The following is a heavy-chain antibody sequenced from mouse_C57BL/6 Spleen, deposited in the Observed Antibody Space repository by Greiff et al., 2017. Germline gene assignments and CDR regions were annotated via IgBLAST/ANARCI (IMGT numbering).Heavy chain of an antibody. V-gene: IGHV3-6*01. CDR3: ARERVNRSNYYAMDY. D-gene: IGHD2-2*01. Sequence: VQLKESGPGLVKPSQSLSLTCSVTGYSITSGYYWNWIRQFPGNKLEWMGYISYDGSNNYNPSLKNRISITRDTSKNQFFLKLNSVTTEDTATYYCARERVNRSNYYAMDYWGQGTSVTVAS. CDR2: ISYDGSN. J-gene: IGHJ4*01. CDR1: GYSITSGYY.